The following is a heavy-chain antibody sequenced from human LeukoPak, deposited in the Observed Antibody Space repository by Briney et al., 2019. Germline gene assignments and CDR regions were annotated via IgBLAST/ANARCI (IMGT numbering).Heavy chain of an antibody. Sequence: PGRSLRLSCAASGFTFSNYGMHWVRQGPGKGLEWVAVISYDGSNKHYADSVNGRFTISRDNSKNTLYLQMNSLRVEDSAVYYCAKPLYLGESLNWFDPWGQGTLVTVSS. CDR3: AKPLYLGESLNWFDP. CDR2: ISYDGSNK. J-gene: IGHJ5*02. V-gene: IGHV3-30*18. CDR1: GFTFSNYG. D-gene: IGHD3-10*01.